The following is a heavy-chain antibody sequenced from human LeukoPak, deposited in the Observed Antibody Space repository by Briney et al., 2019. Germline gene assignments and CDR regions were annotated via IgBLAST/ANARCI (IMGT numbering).Heavy chain of an antibody. CDR3: ARDKSGLRGYDKYYFDY. Sequence: GGSLRLSCAASGFTFDDYAMHWVRQAPGKGLEWVSGISWNSGSIGYADSVKGRFTISRDNAKNSLYLQMNSLRAENTAVYYCARDKSGLRGYDKYYFDYWGQGTLVTVSS. CDR2: ISWNSGSI. J-gene: IGHJ4*02. V-gene: IGHV3-9*01. D-gene: IGHD5-12*01. CDR1: GFTFDDYA.